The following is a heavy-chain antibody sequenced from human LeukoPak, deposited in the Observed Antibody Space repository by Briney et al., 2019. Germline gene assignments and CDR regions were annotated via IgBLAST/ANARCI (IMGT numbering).Heavy chain of an antibody. Sequence: SETLSLTCTVSGGSISSYYWSWIRQPPGKGLEWIGYIYYSGSTYYNPSLKSRVTISVDTSKNQFSLKLSSVTAADTAVYYCARVWIVPPCYFDYWGQGTLVTVSS. J-gene: IGHJ4*02. D-gene: IGHD2-2*01. CDR1: GGSISSYY. CDR2: IYYSGST. CDR3: ARVWIVPPCYFDY. V-gene: IGHV4-59*08.